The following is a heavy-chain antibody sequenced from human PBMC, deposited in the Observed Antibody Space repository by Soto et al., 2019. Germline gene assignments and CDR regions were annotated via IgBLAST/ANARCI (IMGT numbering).Heavy chain of an antibody. V-gene: IGHV3-7*03. CDR1: GFTFSAYC. CDR3: VRGLGLDGSPYSYYYGMDV. CDR2: IKKEGNEK. J-gene: IGHJ6*02. D-gene: IGHD1-26*01. Sequence: EVQLVESGGGLVQPGGSLRLSCEASGFTFSAYCMTWVRQAPGKGLEWVANIKKEGNEKYYVDSVKGRFTISRDNAKSCLYLQMNSLTAVDTAVYYGVRGLGLDGSPYSYYYGMDVWGRGTTVTVSS.